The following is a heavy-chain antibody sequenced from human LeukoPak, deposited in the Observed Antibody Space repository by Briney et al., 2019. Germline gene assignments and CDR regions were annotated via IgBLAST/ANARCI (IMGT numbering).Heavy chain of an antibody. J-gene: IGHJ5*01. V-gene: IGHV1-18*01. CDR2: ISTYSGNT. Sequence: GASVKVSCKASGYTFTNYGITWVRQAPGQGLEWMGWISTYSGNTNYARNLQGRVTMTTDTSTTTAYMELRSLRSDDTAVYYCARGGVTNWLDSSGQGTLVTVSS. D-gene: IGHD3-10*01. CDR3: ARGGVTNWLDS. CDR1: GYTFTNYG.